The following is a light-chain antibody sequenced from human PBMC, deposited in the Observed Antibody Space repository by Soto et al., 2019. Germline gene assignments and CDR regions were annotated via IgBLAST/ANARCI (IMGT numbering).Light chain of an antibody. J-gene: IGKJ5*01. CDR3: QKTYSTPIT. CDR1: QTISNT. CDR2: ASS. Sequence: DIQMTQSPSSLSASVGDRVTITCRASQTISNTLNWYQQRPGKPPNLLIYASSTLHSGVPPRFSGCGSGTEFTLTISRLQPEDFATYYWQKTYSTPITFGQGTRLEIK. V-gene: IGKV1-39*01.